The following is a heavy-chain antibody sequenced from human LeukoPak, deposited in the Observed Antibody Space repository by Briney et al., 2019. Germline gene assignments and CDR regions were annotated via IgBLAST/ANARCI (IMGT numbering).Heavy chain of an antibody. CDR3: AKPWERLGGHFDY. D-gene: IGHD1-26*01. CDR1: GFTFSSYG. Sequence: GRSLRPSCAASGFTFSSYGMHWVRQAPGKGLEWVAVISYDGSNKYYADSVKGRFTISRDNSKNTLYLQMNSLRAEDTAVYYCAKPWERLGGHFDYWGQGTLVTVSS. J-gene: IGHJ4*02. V-gene: IGHV3-30*18. CDR2: ISYDGSNK.